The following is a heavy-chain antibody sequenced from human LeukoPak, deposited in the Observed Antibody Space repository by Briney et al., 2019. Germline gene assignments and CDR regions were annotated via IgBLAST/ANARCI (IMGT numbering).Heavy chain of an antibody. CDR2: ISAYNGST. V-gene: IGHV1-18*01. CDR3: ASDDYGDLSFDY. CDR1: GYTFTSYG. D-gene: IGHD4-17*01. J-gene: IGHJ4*02. Sequence: ASVKVSCKASGYTFTSYGISWVRQAPGQGLEWMGWISAYNGSTNYAQKLQGRVTMTTDTSTSTAYMELRSLRSDDAAVYYCASDDYGDLSFDYWGQGTLVTVSS.